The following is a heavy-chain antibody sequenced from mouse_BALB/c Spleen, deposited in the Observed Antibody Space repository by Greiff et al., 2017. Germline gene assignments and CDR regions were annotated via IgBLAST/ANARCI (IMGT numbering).Heavy chain of an antibody. J-gene: IGHJ3*01. V-gene: IGHV5-9-4*01. D-gene: IGHD1-1*01. CDR1: GFTFSSYA. Sequence: EVKVVESGGGLVKPGGSLKLSCAASGFTFSSYAMSWVRQSPEKRLEWVAEISSGGSYTYYPDTVTGRFTISRDNAKNTLYLEMSSLRSEDTAMYYCARDRTTANWGQGTLVTVSA. CDR3: ARDRTTAN. CDR2: ISSGGSYT.